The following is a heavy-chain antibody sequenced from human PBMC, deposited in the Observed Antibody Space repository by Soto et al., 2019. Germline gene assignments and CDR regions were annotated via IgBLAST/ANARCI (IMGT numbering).Heavy chain of an antibody. V-gene: IGHV4-59*01. Sequence: SETLSLTCTVSGGSISSYYWSWIRQPPGKGLEWIGYMYYSGSTNYNPSLKSRVTISLDTSENQFSLKLSSVTAADTAVYYCARDGGGWDLVYSHYGMDVWGQGTTVTVSS. D-gene: IGHD3-16*01. CDR1: GGSISSYY. J-gene: IGHJ6*02. CDR2: MYYSGST. CDR3: ARDGGGWDLVYSHYGMDV.